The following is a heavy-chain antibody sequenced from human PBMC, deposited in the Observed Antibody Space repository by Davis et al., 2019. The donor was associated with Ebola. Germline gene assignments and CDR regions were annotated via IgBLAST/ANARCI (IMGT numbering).Heavy chain of an antibody. J-gene: IGHJ6*04. CDR2: ISYDGGNK. V-gene: IGHV3-30*04. CDR3: AKDRKFYYYGMDV. Sequence: GESLKISCAASGFIFSSDAMHWVRQAPGKGLEWVAGISYDGGNKIYPDSVKGRFTISRDNSKITLYLQMNSLRAEDTAVYYCAKDRKFYYYGMDVWGKGTTVTVSS. D-gene: IGHD1-14*01. CDR1: GFIFSSDA.